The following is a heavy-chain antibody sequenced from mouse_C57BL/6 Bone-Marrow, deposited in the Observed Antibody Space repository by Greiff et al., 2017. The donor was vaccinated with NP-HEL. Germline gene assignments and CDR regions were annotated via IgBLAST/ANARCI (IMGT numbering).Heavy chain of an antibody. CDR2: ISGGGGNT. J-gene: IGHJ2*01. Sequence: EVKLVESGGGLVKPGGSLKLSCAASGFTFSSYTMSWVRQTPEKRLEWVATISGGGGNTYYPDSVKGRFTISRDNAKNTLYLQMSSLRSEDTALYYCARHTYGNYVLYYFDYWGQGTTLTVSS. CDR3: ARHTYGNYVLYYFDY. D-gene: IGHD2-1*01. V-gene: IGHV5-9*01. CDR1: GFTFSSYT.